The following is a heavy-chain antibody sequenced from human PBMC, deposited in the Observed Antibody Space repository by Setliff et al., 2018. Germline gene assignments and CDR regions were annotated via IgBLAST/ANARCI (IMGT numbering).Heavy chain of an antibody. CDR2: IYYSGNT. J-gene: IGHJ5*02. V-gene: IGHV4-39*07. D-gene: IGHD3-9*01. CDR1: GGSISSSAYY. CDR3: ARVPHLTGGLDR. Sequence: SETLSLTCTVSGGSISSSAYYWGWIRQPPGKGLEWIGNIYYSGNTNYNPSLKSRVAMSVDTSKNQFSLKLTSVTAADTAVYYCARVPHLTGGLDRWGQGTLVTVSS.